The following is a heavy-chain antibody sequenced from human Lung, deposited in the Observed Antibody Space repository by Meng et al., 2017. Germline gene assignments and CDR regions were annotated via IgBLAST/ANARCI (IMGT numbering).Heavy chain of an antibody. CDR3: ARGGSVQSP. V-gene: IGHV4-34*01. J-gene: IGHJ5*02. CDR1: GGSLSGFY. Sequence: MRLHQWGAGLLKPSETLSLTCAVSGGSLSGFYWSWIRQSPGKGLEWIGEINHSGGTNFNPSFKSRVTMSVDASKNHFSLNLRSVTAADTAVYYCARGGSVQSPWGQGTLVTVSS. CDR2: INHSGGT.